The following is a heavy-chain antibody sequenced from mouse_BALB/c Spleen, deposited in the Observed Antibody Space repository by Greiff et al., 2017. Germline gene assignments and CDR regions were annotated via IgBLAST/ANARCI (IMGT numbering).Heavy chain of an antibody. CDR1: GFTFSSYT. V-gene: IGHV5-6-4*01. Sequence: EVKLVESGGGLVKPGGSLKLSCAASGFTFSSYTMSWVRQTPEKRLEWVATISSGGSYTYYPDSVKGRFTFSRDNAKNTLYLQMSSLKSEDTAMYYCTRDKFAYWGQGTLVTVSA. CDR2: ISSGGSYT. CDR3: TRDKFAY. J-gene: IGHJ3*01.